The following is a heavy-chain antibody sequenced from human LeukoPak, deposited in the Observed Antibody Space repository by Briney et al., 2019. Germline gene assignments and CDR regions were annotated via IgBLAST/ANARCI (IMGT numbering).Heavy chain of an antibody. J-gene: IGHJ6*03. CDR1: GGSVSSYY. D-gene: IGHD5/OR15-5a*01. Sequence: ESSETLSLTCTVSGGSVSSYYWSWIRQPPGKGLEWIGYIYYSGSTNYNPSLKSRVTISVDTSKNQLSLKLSSVTAADTAVYYCARESLVGYMDVWGKGTTVTVSS. CDR2: IYYSGST. V-gene: IGHV4-59*02. CDR3: ARESLVGYMDV.